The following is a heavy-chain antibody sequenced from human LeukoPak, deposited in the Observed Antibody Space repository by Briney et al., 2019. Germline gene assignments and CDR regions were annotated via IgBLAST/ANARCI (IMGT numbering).Heavy chain of an antibody. Sequence: SETLSLTCAVAGFFITRSATRSVVRQPPGQGLEWIGEIHRDGRTRYNPSLKSRVTMSMDYSKNQFSLSVTSVTAADTAIYYNVVAVFCINMIDYWGQGCLVTVSS. CDR3: VVAVFCINMIDY. CDR2: IHRDGRT. V-gene: IGHV4-4*02. J-gene: IGHJ4*02. D-gene: IGHD2-15*01. CDR1: GFFITRSAT.